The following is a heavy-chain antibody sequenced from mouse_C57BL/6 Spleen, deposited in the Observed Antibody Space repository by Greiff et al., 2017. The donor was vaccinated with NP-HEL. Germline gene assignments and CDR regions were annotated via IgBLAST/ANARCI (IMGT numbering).Heavy chain of an antibody. V-gene: IGHV1-59*01. CDR1: GYTFTSYW. CDR3: ARRSNGWYFDV. J-gene: IGHJ1*03. D-gene: IGHD2-5*01. CDR2: IDPSDSYT. Sequence: VQLQQPGAELVRPGTSVKLSCKASGYTFTSYWMHWVKQRPGQGLEWIGVIDPSDSYTNYNQKFKGKATLTVDTSSSTAYMQLSSLTSEDSAVYYCARRSNGWYFDVWGTGTTVTVSS.